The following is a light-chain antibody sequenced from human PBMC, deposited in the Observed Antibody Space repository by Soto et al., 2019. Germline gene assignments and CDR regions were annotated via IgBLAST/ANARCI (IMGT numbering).Light chain of an antibody. V-gene: IGKV3-20*01. CDR2: GAS. Sequence: EIVLKQSPGTLAFSPGERATLSCRASQSVVGNYLAWYQQKPGQSPRLLIYGASTRATGIPDRLSGSVSGKDFSLTISRLETEDCAVYRCEKDGRSPPITFGQGTRLESK. CDR3: EKDGRSPPIT. CDR1: QSVVGNY. J-gene: IGKJ5*01.